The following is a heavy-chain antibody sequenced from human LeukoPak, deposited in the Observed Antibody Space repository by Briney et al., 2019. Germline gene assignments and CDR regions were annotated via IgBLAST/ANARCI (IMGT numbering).Heavy chain of an antibody. V-gene: IGHV3-30*04. CDR1: GFTFSGYA. Sequence: GGSLRLSCAASGFTFSGYAMHWVRQAPGKGLEWVAVISYDGSNKYYADSVKGRFTISRDNSKNTLYLQMNSLRAEDTAVYYCAREISSSWYVYYYYYMDVWGKGTTVTVSS. D-gene: IGHD6-13*01. CDR3: AREISSSWYVYYYYYMDV. J-gene: IGHJ6*03. CDR2: ISYDGSNK.